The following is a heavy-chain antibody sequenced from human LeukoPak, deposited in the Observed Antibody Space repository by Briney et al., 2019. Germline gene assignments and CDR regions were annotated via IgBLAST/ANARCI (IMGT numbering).Heavy chain of an antibody. Sequence: GGSLRLSCAASGFTFSSYSMNWVRQAPGKGLEWVSSISSSSSYIYYADSVKGRFTISRDNAKNSLYLQMNSLRAEDTAVYYCARGPLTYYYDSSGYYFFGYWGQGTLVTVSS. V-gene: IGHV3-21*01. CDR1: GFTFSSYS. J-gene: IGHJ4*02. D-gene: IGHD3-22*01. CDR2: ISSSSSYI. CDR3: ARGPLTYYYDSSGYYFFGY.